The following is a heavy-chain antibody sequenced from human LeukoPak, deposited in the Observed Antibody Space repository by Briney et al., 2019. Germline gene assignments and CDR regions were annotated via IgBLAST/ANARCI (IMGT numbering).Heavy chain of an antibody. CDR1: GSMYNYY. J-gene: IGHJ3*02. Sequence: SETLSLTCTVSGSMYNYYWSWIRQPPGKGLEWIGYIHYNGITNYSPSLKSRVTMSLDTSKNQVSLKLNSVSAADTAVYYCARARTSIRFTDSFDIWSQGTLVTVSS. V-gene: IGHV4-59*08. CDR3: ARARTSIRFTDSFDI. D-gene: IGHD2-21*01. CDR2: IHYNGIT.